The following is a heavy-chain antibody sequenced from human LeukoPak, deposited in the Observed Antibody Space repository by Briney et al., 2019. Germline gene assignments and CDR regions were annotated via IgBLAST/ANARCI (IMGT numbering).Heavy chain of an antibody. V-gene: IGHV1-18*01. CDR2: ISAYNGNT. CDR1: GYTFTSYG. CDR3: ARLLEWLDAYYYYGMDV. D-gene: IGHD3-3*01. Sequence: ASVKVSCKASGYTFTSYGISWVRQAPGQGLEWMGWISAYNGNTNYAQKLQGRVTMTTDTSTSTAYMELRSLRSDGTAVYYCARLLEWLDAYYYYGMDVWGQGTTVTVSS. J-gene: IGHJ6*02.